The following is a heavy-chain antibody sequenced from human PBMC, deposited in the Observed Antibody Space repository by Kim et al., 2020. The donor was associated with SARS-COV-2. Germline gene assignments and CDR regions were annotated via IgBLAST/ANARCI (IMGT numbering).Heavy chain of an antibody. CDR3: AIVGEYTNDWHSWEDY. J-gene: IGHJ4*02. D-gene: IGHD3-16*01. CDR1: GRTFRGHG. V-gene: IGHV1-69*13. CDR2: IIPLFGPA. Sequence: SVKVSCKASGRTFRGHGFSWVRQAPGQGLEWMGGIIPLFGPANYAQKFQGRVTITADESTSTTYMELGGLRSDDTAVYYCAIVGEYTNDWHSWEDYWGQGTLVTVSS.